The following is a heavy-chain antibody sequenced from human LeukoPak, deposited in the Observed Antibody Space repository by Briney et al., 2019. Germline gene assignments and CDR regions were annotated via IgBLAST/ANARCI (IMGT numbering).Heavy chain of an antibody. CDR3: ARLYYDSSGYYQICYFDY. V-gene: IGHV4-39*01. D-gene: IGHD3-22*01. J-gene: IGHJ4*02. Sequence: KPPETLSLTCTVSGGSISSSSYYWGWIRQPPGKGLEWIGSIYYSGSTYYNPSLKSRVTISVDTSKNQFSLNLGSVTAADTAVYYCARLYYDSSGYYQICYFDYWGQGTLVTVSS. CDR1: GGSISSSSYY. CDR2: IYYSGST.